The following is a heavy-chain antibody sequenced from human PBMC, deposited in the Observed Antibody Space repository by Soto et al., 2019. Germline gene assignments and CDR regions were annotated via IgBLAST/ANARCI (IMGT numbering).Heavy chain of an antibody. V-gene: IGHV3-30-3*01. J-gene: IGHJ4*02. CDR3: ARDTRDGYNYYYFDY. D-gene: IGHD5-12*01. CDR2: ISYDGSNK. CDR1: GFTYSSYA. Sequence: QVELVESGGGVVQPGRSLRLSCAASGFTYSSYAMHWVRQDPGKGLEWVAVISYDGSNKYYADSVKGRFTISRDNSKNTLYLQMNSLRAEDTAVYYCARDTRDGYNYYYFDYWGQGTLVTVSS.